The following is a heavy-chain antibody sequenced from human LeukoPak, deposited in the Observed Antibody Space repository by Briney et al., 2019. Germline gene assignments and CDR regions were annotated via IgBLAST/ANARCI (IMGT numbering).Heavy chain of an antibody. CDR1: GYTFTSYG. CDR3: ARTRPVRLGELSYFDY. D-gene: IGHD3-16*02. CDR2: ISAYNGNT. V-gene: IGHV1-18*01. Sequence: GASVKVSCKASGYTFTSYGISWVRQAPGQGLEWMGWISAYNGNTNYAQKLQGRVTMTTDTSTSTAYMELRSLRSDDTAVYYCARTRPVRLGELSYFDYWGQGTLVTVSS. J-gene: IGHJ4*02.